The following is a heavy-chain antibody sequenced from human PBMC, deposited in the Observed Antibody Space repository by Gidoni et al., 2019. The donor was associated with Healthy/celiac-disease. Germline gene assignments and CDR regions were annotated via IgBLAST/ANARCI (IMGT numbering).Heavy chain of an antibody. V-gene: IGHV3-30*03. Sequence: QVQLVESGGGVVQPGRSLRLSCAASGFTFSRYGMHWVRQAPGKGLEWVAVISYDGSNKYYADSGKGRFTISRDKSKNTLYLQMNSLRAEDTAVYYCARVSPYYYGSGSSVEDYWGQGTLVTVSS. D-gene: IGHD3-10*01. J-gene: IGHJ4*02. CDR3: ARVSPYYYGSGSSVEDY. CDR2: ISYDGSNK. CDR1: GFTFSRYG.